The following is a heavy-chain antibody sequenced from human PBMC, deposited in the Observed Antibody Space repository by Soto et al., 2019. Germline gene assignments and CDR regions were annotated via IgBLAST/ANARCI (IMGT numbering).Heavy chain of an antibody. J-gene: IGHJ4*02. CDR2: ISGSGGST. CDR3: AKDYFSSGYYYGFDY. V-gene: IGHV3-23*01. CDR1: GFTFSDYY. D-gene: IGHD3-22*01. Sequence: PGGSLRLSCAASGFTFSDYYMSWVRQAPGKGLEWVSAISGSGGSTYYADSVKGRFTISRDNSKNTLYLQMNSLRAEDTAVYYCAKDYFSSGYYYGFDYWGQGTLVTVSS.